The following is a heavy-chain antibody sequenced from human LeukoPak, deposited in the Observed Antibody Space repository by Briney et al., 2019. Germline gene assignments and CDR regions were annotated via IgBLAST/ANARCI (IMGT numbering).Heavy chain of an antibody. CDR3: ARDQYDTWSRRGNFDS. CDR2: IKQDGSQK. Sequence: GGSLRLSCAASGFTFSSYWMSWVRQAPGEGLEWVANIKQDGSQKNYVDSVRGRFTISRDNAKNSLYLQMNSLRAEDTAVYYCARDQYDTWSRRGNFDSWGQGTLVIVSS. CDR1: GFTFSSYW. D-gene: IGHD3-3*01. J-gene: IGHJ4*02. V-gene: IGHV3-7*03.